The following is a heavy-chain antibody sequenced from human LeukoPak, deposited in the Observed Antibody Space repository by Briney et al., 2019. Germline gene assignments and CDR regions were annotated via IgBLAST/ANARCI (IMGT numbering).Heavy chain of an antibody. V-gene: IGHV4-34*01. Sequence: TSETLSLTCAVYGGSFSGYSWSWIRQPPGKGLEWIGETTDSGSTNYNPSLKSRVTISVDTSKNQFSLKLSSVTVADTAVYYCARGKIGRTKWVVHYYGMDVWGKGTTVTVSS. CDR1: GGSFSGYS. CDR3: ARGKIGRTKWVVHYYGMDV. CDR2: TTDSGST. J-gene: IGHJ6*04. D-gene: IGHD1-26*01.